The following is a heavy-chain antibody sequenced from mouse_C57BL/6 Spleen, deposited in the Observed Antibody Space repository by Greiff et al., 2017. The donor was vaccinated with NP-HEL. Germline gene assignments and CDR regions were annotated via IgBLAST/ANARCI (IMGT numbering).Heavy chain of an antibody. CDR1: GYSITSGYD. V-gene: IGHV3-1*01. CDR2: ISYSGST. CDR3: ARESDYYTFAY. D-gene: IGHD1-1*01. Sequence: EVQLVESGPGMVKPSQSLSLTCTVTGYSITSGYDWHWIRHFPGNKLEWMGYISYSGSTNYNPSLKSRISITHDTSKNHFFLKLNSVTTEDTATYYCARESDYYTFAYWGQGTLVTVSA. J-gene: IGHJ3*01.